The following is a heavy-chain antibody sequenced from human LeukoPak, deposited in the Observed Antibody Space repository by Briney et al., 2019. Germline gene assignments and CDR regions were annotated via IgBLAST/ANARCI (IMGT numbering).Heavy chain of an antibody. J-gene: IGHJ6*03. V-gene: IGHV3-7*01. CDR2: MKKDGSEK. Sequence: GGSLRLSCAASGFTFNSYWMSWVRQAPGKGLQWVANMKKDGSEKYYVESVKCGFTISRDNAKNSVYVQMKSLIAEDTGVDYCPRGQTKWEPLRGRDYYYMDVWGKGTTVTVSS. CDR1: GFTFNSYW. D-gene: IGHD1-26*01. CDR3: PRGQTKWEPLRGRDYYYMDV.